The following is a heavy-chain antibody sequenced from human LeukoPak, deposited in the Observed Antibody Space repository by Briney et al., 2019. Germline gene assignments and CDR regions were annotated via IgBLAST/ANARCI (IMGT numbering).Heavy chain of an antibody. CDR2: INHSGST. D-gene: IGHD4-11*01. J-gene: IGHJ4*02. CDR1: GGSFSGYY. CDR3: ARFRTLTTHFDY. Sequence: SETLSLTCAVYGGSFSGYYWSWIRQPPGKGLEWIGEINHSGSTNYNPSLKSRVTISVDTSKNQFSLKLSSVTAADTAVYYCARFRTLTTHFDYWGQGTLVTVSS. V-gene: IGHV4-34*01.